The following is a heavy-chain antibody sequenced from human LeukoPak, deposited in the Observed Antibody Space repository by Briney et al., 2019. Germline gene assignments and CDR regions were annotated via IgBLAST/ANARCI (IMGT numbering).Heavy chain of an antibody. J-gene: IGHJ4*02. CDR1: GFTFSGSA. CDR3: TRRELNRYGDDIDY. D-gene: IGHD4-17*01. V-gene: IGHV3-73*01. CDR2: IRSKANSYAT. Sequence: PGGSLRLSSAAPGFTFSGSAMHWVRQASRKGLEWVGRIRSKANSYATAYAASVKGRFTISRDDSKNTAYLQMNSLKTEDTAVYYCTRRELNRYGDDIDYWGQGTLVTVSS.